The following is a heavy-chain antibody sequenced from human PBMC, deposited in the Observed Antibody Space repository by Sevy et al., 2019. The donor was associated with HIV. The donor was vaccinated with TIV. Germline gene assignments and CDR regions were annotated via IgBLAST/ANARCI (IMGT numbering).Heavy chain of an antibody. Sequence: GGSLRLSCAASGFTFSSYAMSWVRQAPGKGLEWVSAISGSGGSTYYADSVKGRFTTSRDNSKNTLYLQMNSLRAEDTAVYYCAKDNRIAAASYGMDVWGQGTTVTVSS. V-gene: IGHV3-23*01. CDR3: AKDNRIAAASYGMDV. D-gene: IGHD6-13*01. J-gene: IGHJ6*02. CDR2: ISGSGGST. CDR1: GFTFSSYA.